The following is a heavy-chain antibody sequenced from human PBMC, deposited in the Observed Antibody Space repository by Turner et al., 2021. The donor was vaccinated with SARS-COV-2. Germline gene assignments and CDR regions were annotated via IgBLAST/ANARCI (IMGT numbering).Heavy chain of an antibody. CDR1: GYNFTGYY. V-gene: IGHV1-2*02. Sequence: QVQLVQSGAEVKTPGASVRVSCKTSGYNFTGYYMHWVRQDTGQGLEWMGWINPSSGDSMSARQFQGRLTNASDTSMTTVYMHLSGLTFDDTAVYYCARFSEYWGQGTLVTVSS. CDR2: INPSSGDS. J-gene: IGHJ4*02. CDR3: ARFSEY.